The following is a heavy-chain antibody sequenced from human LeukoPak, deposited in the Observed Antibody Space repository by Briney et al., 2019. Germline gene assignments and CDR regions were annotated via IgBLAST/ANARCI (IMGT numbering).Heavy chain of an antibody. Sequence: SETLSLTCAVYGGSFSGYYWSWIRQPPGKGLEWIGEINHSGSTNYNPSLKSRVTISVDTSKNQFSLKLSSVTAADTAVYYCATSTSGSYLGAFDIWGQGTMVTVSS. CDR3: ATSTSGSYLGAFDI. V-gene: IGHV4-34*01. J-gene: IGHJ3*02. CDR1: GGSFSGYY. D-gene: IGHD3-10*01. CDR2: INHSGST.